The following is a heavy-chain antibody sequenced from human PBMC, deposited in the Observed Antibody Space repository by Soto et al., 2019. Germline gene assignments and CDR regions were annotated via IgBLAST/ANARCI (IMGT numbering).Heavy chain of an antibody. CDR3: ARGLTYYYGSGSYRGDFQH. V-gene: IGHV4-61*01. D-gene: IGHD3-10*01. CDR1: GGSVSSGSYY. CDR2: IYYSGST. Sequence: SETLSLTCTVSGGSVSSGSYYWSWIRQPPGKGLEWIGYIYYSGSTNYNPSLKSRVTISVDTSKNQFSLKLSSATAADTAVYYCARGLTYYYGSGSYRGDFQHWGQGTLVTVSS. J-gene: IGHJ1*01.